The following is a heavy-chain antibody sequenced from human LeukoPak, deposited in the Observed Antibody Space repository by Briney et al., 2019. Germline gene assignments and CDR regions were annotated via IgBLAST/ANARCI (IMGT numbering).Heavy chain of an antibody. CDR2: GNPNSGNT. D-gene: IGHD3-22*01. V-gene: IGHV1-8*01. Sequence: GASVKVSCKCSGYTFTSYDLNWVGQGTGQGLGWMGWGNPNSGNTGYAQKFQGRVTMTMDSSISTAYLKRSSLRSEDTAVYYCARRSDDYHSSAYYHWGQGTLVTVSS. J-gene: IGHJ4*02. CDR3: ARRSDDYHSSAYYH. CDR1: GYTFTSYD.